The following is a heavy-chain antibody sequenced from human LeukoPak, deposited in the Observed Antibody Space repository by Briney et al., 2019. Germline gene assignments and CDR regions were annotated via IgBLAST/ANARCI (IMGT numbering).Heavy chain of an antibody. CDR1: AFTFSSYA. CDR3: AGAPDFWSGYLDY. V-gene: IGHV3-30*04. J-gene: IGHJ4*02. Sequence: GGSLRLSCAASAFTFSSYAMHWIRQAPGKGLEWVAIISYDGNNKYYADSVKGRFTISRDNSKNTLYLQMNSLRAEDTAVYSCAGAPDFWSGYLDYWGQGTLVTVSS. D-gene: IGHD3-3*01. CDR2: ISYDGNNK.